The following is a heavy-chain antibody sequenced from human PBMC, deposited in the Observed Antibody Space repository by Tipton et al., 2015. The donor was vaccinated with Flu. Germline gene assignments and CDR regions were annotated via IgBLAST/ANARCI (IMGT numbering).Heavy chain of an antibody. CDR2: IYHSGTA. CDR1: GGSISSSRYY. CDR3: ARYPESNYHWFGP. D-gene: IGHD4-11*01. Sequence: LRLSCTVSGGSISSSRYYWGWIRQPPGKGLEWIGSIYHSGTAYYNPSLKSRVTISVDTSKNQISLRLSSVTAADTAVYYCARYPESNYHWFGPWGQGALVTVSS. J-gene: IGHJ5*02. V-gene: IGHV4-39*07.